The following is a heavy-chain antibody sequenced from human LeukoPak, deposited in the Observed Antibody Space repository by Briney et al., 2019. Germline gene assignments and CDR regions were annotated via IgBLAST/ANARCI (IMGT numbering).Heavy chain of an antibody. J-gene: IGHJ5*02. CDR3: ARDRKWELGNWFDP. D-gene: IGHD1-26*01. CDR2: IIPITGTA. Sequence: SVKVSCKASGGTFSSSGISWVRQAPGQGLEWMGGIIPITGTANYAQKFQGRVTITADESTSTAYMELSSLRSDDTAVYYCARDRKWELGNWFDPWGQGTPVTVSS. CDR1: GGTFSSSG. V-gene: IGHV1-69*13.